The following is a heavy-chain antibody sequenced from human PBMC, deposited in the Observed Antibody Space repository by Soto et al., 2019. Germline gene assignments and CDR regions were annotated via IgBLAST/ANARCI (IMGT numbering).Heavy chain of an antibody. D-gene: IGHD3-10*01. CDR2: ISAYNGNT. CDR1: GYTFTSYG. J-gene: IGHJ4*02. Sequence: QVKLVQSGAEVKKPGASVKVSCKASGYTFTSYGISWVRQAPGQGLEWMGWISAYNGNTNYAQKLQGRVTMTTDTSTSTAYMELRSLRSDDTAVYYCAREVGWFGELLSPQSYYFDYWGQGTLVTVSS. V-gene: IGHV1-18*04. CDR3: AREVGWFGELLSPQSYYFDY.